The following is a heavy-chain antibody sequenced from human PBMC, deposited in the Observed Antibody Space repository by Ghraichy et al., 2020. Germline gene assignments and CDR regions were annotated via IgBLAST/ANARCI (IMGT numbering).Heavy chain of an antibody. D-gene: IGHD6-13*01. CDR3: ARGRKQQLVRYYYYMDV. CDR2: INHSGST. J-gene: IGHJ6*03. CDR1: GGSFSGYY. Sequence: SETLSLTCAVYGGSFSGYYWSWIRQPPGKGLEWIGEINHSGSTNYNPSLKSRVTISVDTSKNQFSLKLSSVTAADTAVYYCARGRKQQLVRYYYYMDVWGKGTTVTVSS. V-gene: IGHV4-34*01.